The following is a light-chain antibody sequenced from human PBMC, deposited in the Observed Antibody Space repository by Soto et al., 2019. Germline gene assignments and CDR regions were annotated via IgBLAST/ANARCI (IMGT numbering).Light chain of an antibody. CDR3: QQSYSGPLT. CDR1: QSISSY. CDR2: AAS. V-gene: IGKV1-39*01. Sequence: DIQMTQSPSSLSASVGDRVTITCRASQSISSYLNWYQQKPGKAPKVLIYAASSLQSGVPSRFSGIGSGTDCTLSISSLQPEDVATYYCQQSYSGPLTFGGGTKVDIK. J-gene: IGKJ4*01.